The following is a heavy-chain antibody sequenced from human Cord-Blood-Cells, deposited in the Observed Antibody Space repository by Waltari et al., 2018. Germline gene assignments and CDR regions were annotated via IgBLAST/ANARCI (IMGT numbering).Heavy chain of an antibody. CDR3: ARSPYSSSWYRWFDP. V-gene: IGHV5-51*01. CDR2: IYPGDSDT. Sequence: EVQLVQSGAEVKKTGESLKISCKGSGYSFNSYWIRWVRQMHGKGLEWMGIIYPGDSDTRYSPSFQGQVTISADKSISTAYLQWSSLKASDTAMYYCARSPYSSSWYRWFDPWGQGTLVTVSS. CDR1: GYSFNSYW. J-gene: IGHJ5*02. D-gene: IGHD6-13*01.